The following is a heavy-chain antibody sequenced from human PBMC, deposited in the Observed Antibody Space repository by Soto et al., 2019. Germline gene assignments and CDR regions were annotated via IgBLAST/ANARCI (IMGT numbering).Heavy chain of an antibody. CDR2: INPNLSMS. CDR1: GDTFNFYS. CDR3: ATSYGSGYRAFDS. V-gene: IGHV1-69*02. D-gene: IGHD3-10*01. Sequence: QVQLVQSGADVQRPGSSVRVSCKASGDTFNFYSINWVRQAPGLGLQWMGRINPNLSMSHYAPRFQGRVTMTADKSTSTAYMELSSLRSEDTAMYYCATSYGSGYRAFDSWGQGALVTVSS. J-gene: IGHJ4*02.